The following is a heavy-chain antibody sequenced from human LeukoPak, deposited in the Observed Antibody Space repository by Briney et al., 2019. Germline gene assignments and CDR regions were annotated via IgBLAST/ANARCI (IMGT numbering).Heavy chain of an antibody. Sequence: SETLSLTCAVYGGSFSDHYWSWIRQSPGKGLEWIGEITHSGSTSYNPSLNGRLTISKDASKNQFSLKLSSVTAADTAVYYCASGSSRRPDWWGQGTLVTVSS. CDR1: GGSFSDHY. CDR2: ITHSGST. CDR3: ASGSSRRPDW. D-gene: IGHD2-2*01. J-gene: IGHJ4*02. V-gene: IGHV4-34*01.